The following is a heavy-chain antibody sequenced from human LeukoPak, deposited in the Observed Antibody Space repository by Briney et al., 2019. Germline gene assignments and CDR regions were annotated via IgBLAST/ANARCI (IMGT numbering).Heavy chain of an antibody. CDR2: IYYSGST. D-gene: IGHD3-10*01. CDR3: ARDSYGSGRNAFDI. J-gene: IGHJ3*02. Sequence: SETLSLTCTVSGGSISRGDYYWGWIRQPPGKGLEWIGYIYYSGSTYYNPSLKSRVTISVDTSKNQFSLKLSSVTAADTAVYYCARDSYGSGRNAFDIWGQGTVVTVSS. V-gene: IGHV4-30-4*01. CDR1: GGSISRGDYY.